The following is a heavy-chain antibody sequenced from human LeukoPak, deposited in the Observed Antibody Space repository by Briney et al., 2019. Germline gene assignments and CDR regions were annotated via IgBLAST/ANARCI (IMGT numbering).Heavy chain of an antibody. CDR3: ARDIYSSGWYVRGSAFDI. CDR2: ISYDGSNK. J-gene: IGHJ3*02. V-gene: IGHV3-30*04. Sequence: PGRSLRLSCAASGFTFSSFAMHWVRQAPGKGLEWVAVISYDGSNKYYADSVKGRFTISRDNSKNTLYLQMNSLRADDTAVYYCARDIYSSGWYVRGSAFDIWGQGTMVTVSS. CDR1: GFTFSSFA. D-gene: IGHD6-19*01.